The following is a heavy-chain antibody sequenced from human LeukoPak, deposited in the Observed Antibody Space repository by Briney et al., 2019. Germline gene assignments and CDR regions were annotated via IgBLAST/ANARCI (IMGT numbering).Heavy chain of an antibody. J-gene: IGHJ6*02. CDR1: GGTFSSYT. Sequence: SVKVSCKASGGTFSSYTISWVRQAPGQGLEWMGRIIPLLGIANYAQKFQGRVTITADKSTSTAYMELSSLRSEDTAVYYCARAYYDSSGYYPVYYYGMDVWGQGTTVTVSS. D-gene: IGHD3-22*01. CDR3: ARAYYDSSGYYPVYYYGMDV. V-gene: IGHV1-69*02. CDR2: IIPLLGIA.